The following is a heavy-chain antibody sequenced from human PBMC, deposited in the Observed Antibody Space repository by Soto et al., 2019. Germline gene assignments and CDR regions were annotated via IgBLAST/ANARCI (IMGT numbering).Heavy chain of an antibody. V-gene: IGHV3-30*18. J-gene: IGHJ4*02. D-gene: IGHD3-10*01. CDR1: GFSFSTYG. CDR2: ISSDGNNK. CDR3: AQGGSVLG. Sequence: QVQLVESGGGVVQPGRSLRLSCAASGFSFSTYGMHWVRQTPGKGLEWVATISSDGNNKYYADSVRGRFTFSRDNSKNTLYLQMNSLRAEDTAVYYCAQGGSVLGWGQGTMVTVSS.